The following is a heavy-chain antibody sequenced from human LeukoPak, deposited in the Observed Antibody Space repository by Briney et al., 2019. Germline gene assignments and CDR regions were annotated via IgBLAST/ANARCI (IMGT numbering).Heavy chain of an antibody. V-gene: IGHV1-18*01. D-gene: IGHD4-11*01. Sequence: ASVKVSCKASGYTFTSYGISWVRQAPGQGLEWMGWISAYNGNTNYAQKLQGRVTMATDTSTSTAYMELRSLRSDDAAVCYCARVMAVTNWFDPWGQGTLVTVSS. CDR2: ISAYNGNT. CDR3: ARVMAVTNWFDP. CDR1: GYTFTSYG. J-gene: IGHJ5*02.